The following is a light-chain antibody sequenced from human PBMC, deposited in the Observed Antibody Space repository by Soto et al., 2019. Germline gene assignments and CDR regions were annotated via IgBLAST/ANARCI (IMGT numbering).Light chain of an antibody. Sequence: EIVLTQSPGTLSLSPGERATLSCRASQSVSSSYLAWYQLKPGQAPRLLIYGASSRATGIPDRFSGSASGTDFTLTINRLEPEDFAVYYCQLYGISPHFGQGNDWRL. CDR2: GAS. J-gene: IGKJ5*01. V-gene: IGKV3-20*01. CDR1: QSVSSSY. CDR3: QLYGISPH.